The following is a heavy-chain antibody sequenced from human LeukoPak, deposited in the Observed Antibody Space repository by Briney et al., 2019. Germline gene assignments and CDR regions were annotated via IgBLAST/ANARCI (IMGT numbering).Heavy chain of an antibody. CDR1: GFTFSSYG. CDR2: IWYGGSNK. CDR3: AKGRIAAAGYDAFDI. V-gene: IGHV3-33*08. Sequence: SGGSLRLSCAAPGFTFSSYGMHWVRQAPCKGLEWVAVIWYGGSNKYYADSVKGRFTISRDNSKNTLYLQMNSLRAEDTAVYYCAKGRIAAAGYDAFDIWGQGTMVTVSS. J-gene: IGHJ3*02. D-gene: IGHD6-13*01.